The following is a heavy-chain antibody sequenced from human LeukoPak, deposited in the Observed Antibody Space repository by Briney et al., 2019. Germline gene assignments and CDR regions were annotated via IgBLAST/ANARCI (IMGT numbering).Heavy chain of an antibody. Sequence: GGSLRLSCAVSGITLSNYGMTWVRQAPGKGLEWVAGISDTGGRPNYADSVKGRFTISRDNPKNTLYLQMNSLRAEDTAVYFCAKRGVVIRVILVGFHKEAYYFDSWGQGALVTVSS. CDR2: ISDTGGRP. D-gene: IGHD3-22*01. CDR1: GITLSNYG. J-gene: IGHJ4*02. CDR3: AKRGVVIRVILVGFHKEAYYFDS. V-gene: IGHV3-23*01.